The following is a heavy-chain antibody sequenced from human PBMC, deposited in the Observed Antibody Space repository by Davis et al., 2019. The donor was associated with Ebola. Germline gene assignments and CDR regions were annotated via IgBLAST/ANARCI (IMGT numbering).Heavy chain of an antibody. V-gene: IGHV3-7*01. CDR3: ARGVHGLSGWYDY. Sequence: GGSLRLSCAASGFTFSSYGMHWVRQAPGKGLEWVANIKQDGSEKYYVDSVKGRFTISRDNAKNSLYLQMNSLRAEDTAVYYCARGVHGLSGWYDYWGQGTLVTVSS. D-gene: IGHD6-19*01. J-gene: IGHJ4*02. CDR2: IKQDGSEK. CDR1: GFTFSSYG.